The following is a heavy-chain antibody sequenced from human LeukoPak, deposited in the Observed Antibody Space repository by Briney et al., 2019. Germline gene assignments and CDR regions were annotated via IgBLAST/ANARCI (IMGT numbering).Heavy chain of an antibody. D-gene: IGHD3-10*01. CDR3: AGESRVGYYYGSGTLAFDC. V-gene: IGHV3-7*01. CDR2: IKQDGSEK. CDR1: GFTFNSYW. J-gene: IGHJ4*02. Sequence: GGSLRLSCAASGFTFNSYWMSWVRQAPGKGLEWVASIKQDGSEKYYVDSVKGRFTISRDNAKSSLYLQMNSLRAEDTAIYYCAGESRVGYYYGSGTLAFDCWGQGTLVTVSS.